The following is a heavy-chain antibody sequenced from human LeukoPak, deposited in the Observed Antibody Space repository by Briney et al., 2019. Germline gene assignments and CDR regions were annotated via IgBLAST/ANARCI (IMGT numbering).Heavy chain of an antibody. J-gene: IGHJ4*02. CDR3: AKTLGYCSSTSCYNLDY. CDR2: IRYDGSNK. CDR1: GFTFSSYG. V-gene: IGHV3-30*02. Sequence: GGSLRLPCAASGFTFSSYGMHWVRQAPGKGLEWVAFIRYDGSNKYYADSVKGRFTISRDNSKNTLYLQMNSLRAEDTAVYYCAKTLGYCSSTSCYNLDYWGQGTLVTVSS. D-gene: IGHD2-2*02.